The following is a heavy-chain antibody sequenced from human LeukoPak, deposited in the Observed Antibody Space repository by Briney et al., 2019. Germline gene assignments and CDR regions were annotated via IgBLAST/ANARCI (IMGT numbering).Heavy chain of an antibody. Sequence: ASVKVSCKASGYTFTGYYMHWVRQAPGQGLEWMGRINPNSGGTNYAQKFQGRVTMTRDTSISTAYMELSRLRSDDTAVYYCARGRVVVAAENNWFDPWGQGTLVTVSS. J-gene: IGHJ5*02. CDR2: INPNSGGT. CDR1: GYTFTGYY. CDR3: ARGRVVVAAENNWFDP. D-gene: IGHD2-15*01. V-gene: IGHV1-2*06.